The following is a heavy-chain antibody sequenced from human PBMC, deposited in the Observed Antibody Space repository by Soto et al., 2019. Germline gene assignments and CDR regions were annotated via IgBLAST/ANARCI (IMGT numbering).Heavy chain of an antibody. D-gene: IGHD2-2*01. V-gene: IGHV1-18*01. J-gene: IGHJ5*02. CDR2: ISAYNGNT. CDR3: ARVGCSSTSCLNWFDP. CDR1: GYTFTSYG. Sequence: ASVKVSCKASGYTFTSYGISWVRQAPGQGLEWMGWISAYNGNTNYAQKLQGRVTMTTDTSTSTAYMELRSLRSDDTAVYYCARVGCSSTSCLNWFDPWGQGTLVTVSS.